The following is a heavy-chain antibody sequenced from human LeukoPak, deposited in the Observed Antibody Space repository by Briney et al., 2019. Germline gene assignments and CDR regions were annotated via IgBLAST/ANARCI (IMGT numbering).Heavy chain of an antibody. CDR1: GGSISYY. J-gene: IGHJ4*02. CDR2: IYYTGST. V-gene: IGHV4-39*07. D-gene: IGHD2-8*02. Sequence: SETLSLTCSVSGGSISYYWVWIRQPPGKGLEWIGSIYYTGSTYYNPSLKSRVTLSLDTSNKRFSLKLNSVTTAGTAVYYCARALGTGLVDYWGQGTLVTVSS. CDR3: ARALGTGLVDY.